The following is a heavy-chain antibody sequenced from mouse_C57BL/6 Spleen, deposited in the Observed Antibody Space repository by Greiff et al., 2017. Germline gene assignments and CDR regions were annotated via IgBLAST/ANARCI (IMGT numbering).Heavy chain of an antibody. CDR2: IYPSDSET. CDR3: SEGGYYYGRSYAMDY. Sequence: QVQLQQPGAELVRPGSSVKLSCKASGYTFTSYWMHWVKQRPGQGLEWIGNIYPSDSETHYNQKFKDKATLTVDKSSSTAYMQHSSLTSEDSAVYYCSEGGYYYGRSYAMDYWGQGTSVTVSS. V-gene: IGHV1-61*01. CDR1: GYTFTSYW. D-gene: IGHD1-1*01. J-gene: IGHJ4*01.